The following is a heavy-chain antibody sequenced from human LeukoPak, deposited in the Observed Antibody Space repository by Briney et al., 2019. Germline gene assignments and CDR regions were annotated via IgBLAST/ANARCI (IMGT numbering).Heavy chain of an antibody. Sequence: GGSLRLSCAASGFTFSSYSMNWVRQAPGKGLEWVSSISSSSSYIYYADSVKGRFTISRDNAKFSLYLQMDSLRAEDASVYDCAREEYSSQVYEYWGQGTLVTVAS. J-gene: IGHJ4*02. CDR3: AREEYSSQVYEY. CDR1: GFTFSSYS. D-gene: IGHD6-6*01. CDR2: ISSSSSYI. V-gene: IGHV3-21*01.